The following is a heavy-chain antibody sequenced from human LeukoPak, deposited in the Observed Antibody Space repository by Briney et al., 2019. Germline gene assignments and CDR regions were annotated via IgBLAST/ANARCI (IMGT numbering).Heavy chain of an antibody. CDR2: IIPIFGTA. J-gene: IGHJ3*02. CDR3: ARDRTAAGRDDAFDI. CDR1: GGTFSSYA. Sequence: ASVKVSCKASGGTFSSYAISWVRQAPGQGLEWMGGIIPIFGTANYAQKFQGRVTITADESTSTAYMELSSLRSEDTAVYYCARDRTAAGRDDAFDIWGQGTMVTVSS. V-gene: IGHV1-69*13. D-gene: IGHD6-13*01.